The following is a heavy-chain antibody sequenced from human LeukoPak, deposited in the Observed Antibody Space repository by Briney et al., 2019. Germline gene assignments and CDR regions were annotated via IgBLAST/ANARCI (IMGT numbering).Heavy chain of an antibody. CDR1: GFTFSSYS. Sequence: PGGSLRLSCAVSGFTFSSYSMNWVRQAPGKGLEWVSYISSSSSTIYYADSVKGRFTISRDNAKNSLYLQMNSLRAEDTAVYYCARNDYGDYGDDWGQGTLVTVSS. V-gene: IGHV3-48*04. J-gene: IGHJ4*02. CDR3: ARNDYGDYGDD. D-gene: IGHD4-17*01. CDR2: ISSSSSTI.